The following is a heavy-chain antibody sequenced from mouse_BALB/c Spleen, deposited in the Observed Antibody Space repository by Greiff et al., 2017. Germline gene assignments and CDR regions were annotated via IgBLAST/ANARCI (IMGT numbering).Heavy chain of an antibody. CDR1: GFTFSSYA. D-gene: IGHD2-4*01. Sequence: EVQVVESGEGLVKPGGSLKLSCAASGFTFSSYAMSWVRQTPEKRLEWVASISSGGSTYYPDSVKGRFTISRDNARNILYLQMSSLRSEDTAMYYCARGPPYDYDWFAYWGQGTLVTVSA. CDR2: ISSGGST. CDR3: ARGPPYDYDWFAY. J-gene: IGHJ3*01. V-gene: IGHV5-6-5*01.